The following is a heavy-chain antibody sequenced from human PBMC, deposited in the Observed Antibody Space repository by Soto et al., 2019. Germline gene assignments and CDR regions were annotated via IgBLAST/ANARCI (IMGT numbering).Heavy chain of an antibody. Sequence: VQLVQSGAELKKPGSSVRVSCKASGGTFSSHAISWLRQATGQGLEWMGGIIPIFLTANSAQKFQGRVTITADEYTSSAYMELSSLRSDDTAVYYCARRLGTYDIFDIWGHGTMVNVSS. J-gene: IGHJ3*02. V-gene: IGHV1-69*12. D-gene: IGHD5-12*01. CDR2: IIPIFLTA. CDR1: GGTFSSHA. CDR3: ARRLGTYDIFDI.